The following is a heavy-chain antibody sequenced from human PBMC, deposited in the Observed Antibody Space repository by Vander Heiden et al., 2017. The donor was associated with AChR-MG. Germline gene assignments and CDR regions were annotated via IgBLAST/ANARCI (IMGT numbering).Heavy chain of an antibody. D-gene: IGHD4-17*01. CDR3: ARDGAHDYGDYLDAFDI. V-gene: IGHV4-38-2*02. Sequence: QVQLQESGPGLVKPSETLSLTCAVSGYSISSGYYWGWIRQPPGKGLEWIGSIYHSGSTYYNPSLKSRVTISVDTSKNQFSLKLSSVTAADTAVYYCARDGAHDYGDYLDAFDIWGQGTMVTVSS. CDR2: IYHSGST. J-gene: IGHJ3*02. CDR1: GYSISSGYY.